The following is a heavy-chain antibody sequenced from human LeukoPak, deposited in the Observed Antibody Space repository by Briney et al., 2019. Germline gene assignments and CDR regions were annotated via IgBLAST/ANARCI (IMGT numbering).Heavy chain of an antibody. CDR2: ISSSSSYI. Sequence: GGSLRLSCAASGFTFSSHSMNWVRQAPGKGLEWVSSISSSSSYIYYADSVKGRFTISRDNAKNSLYLQMNSLRAEDTAVYYCARAGFSSSAFDYWGQGTLVTVSS. V-gene: IGHV3-21*01. CDR3: ARAGFSSSAFDY. CDR1: GFTFSSHS. D-gene: IGHD6-6*01. J-gene: IGHJ4*02.